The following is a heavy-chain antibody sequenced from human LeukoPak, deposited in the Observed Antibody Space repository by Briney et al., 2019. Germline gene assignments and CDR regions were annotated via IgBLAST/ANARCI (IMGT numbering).Heavy chain of an antibody. CDR3: ATRRGSGSSGYFDY. D-gene: IGHD1-26*01. J-gene: IGHJ4*02. CDR2: IYHSGST. Sequence: PSGTLSLTCAVSGGSISSGTWWSWVRQPPGKGLEWIGEIYHSGSTNNNPSLKSRVTISVDTSKSQFSLKLSSVTAADTAVYYCATRRGSGSSGYFDYWGQGTLVTVSS. CDR1: GGSISSGTW. V-gene: IGHV4-4*02.